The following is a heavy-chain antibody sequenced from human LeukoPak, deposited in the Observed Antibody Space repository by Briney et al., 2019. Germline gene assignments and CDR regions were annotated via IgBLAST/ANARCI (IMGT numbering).Heavy chain of an antibody. CDR3: AKDLMRDIWFGES. Sequence: SETLSLTCAVYGGSFSGYYWSWIRQPPGKGLEWIGEINHSGSTNYNPSLKSRVTISVDTSKNQFSLKLSSVTAADTAVYYCAKDLMRDIWFGESWGQGTLVTVSS. J-gene: IGHJ5*02. D-gene: IGHD3-10*01. CDR2: INHSGST. V-gene: IGHV4-34*01. CDR1: GGSFSGYY.